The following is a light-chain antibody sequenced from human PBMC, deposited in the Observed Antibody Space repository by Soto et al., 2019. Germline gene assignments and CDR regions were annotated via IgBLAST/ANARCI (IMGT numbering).Light chain of an antibody. CDR2: GAS. V-gene: IGKV3-20*01. Sequence: ILLTQSPGTLSLSPWEIATLSCRASQSVFSSYLAWYQKKPGQAPRLLIYGASSRATGIPDRFSGSGSGTDFTLTISSLEPEDFAVYYCQQYNNWPPITFGQGTRLEIK. J-gene: IGKJ5*01. CDR1: QSVFSSY. CDR3: QQYNNWPPIT.